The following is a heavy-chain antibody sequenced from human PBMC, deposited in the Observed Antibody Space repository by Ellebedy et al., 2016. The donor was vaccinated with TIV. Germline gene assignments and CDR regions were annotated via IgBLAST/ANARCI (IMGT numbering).Heavy chain of an antibody. J-gene: IGHJ6*02. CDR2: IYYSGST. V-gene: IGHV4-59*01. Sequence: SETLSLTXTVSGGSISSYYWSWIRQPPGKGLEWIGYIYYSGSTNYNPSLKSRVTISVDTSKNQFSLKLSSVTPADTAVYYCARDLWYGDYGLGYYYGMDVWGQGTTVTVSS. CDR1: GGSISSYY. CDR3: ARDLWYGDYGLGYYYGMDV. D-gene: IGHD4-17*01.